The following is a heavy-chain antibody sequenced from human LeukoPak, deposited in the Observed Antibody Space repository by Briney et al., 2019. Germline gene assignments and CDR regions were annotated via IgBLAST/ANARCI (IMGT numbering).Heavy chain of an antibody. D-gene: IGHD2-2*01. CDR2: IRSKANSYAT. Sequence: GGSLRLSCAASGFTFSGSAMHWVRQASGKGLEWVGRIRSKANSYATVYAASVKGRFTISRDDSKNTLYLQMNSLRAEDTAVYYCAKDSGPSRYYFDYWGQGTLVTVSS. J-gene: IGHJ4*02. CDR1: GFTFSGSA. V-gene: IGHV3-73*01. CDR3: AKDSGPSRYYFDY.